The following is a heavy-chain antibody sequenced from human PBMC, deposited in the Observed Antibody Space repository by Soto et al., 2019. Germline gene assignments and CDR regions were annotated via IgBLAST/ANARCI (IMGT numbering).Heavy chain of an antibody. CDR2: IIPFFGTA. CDR1: VGTFSTFG. V-gene: IGHV1-69*01. D-gene: IGHD3-16*01. J-gene: IGHJ4*02. CDR3: ARTAPMDAGDKYYYDF. Sequence: QVQLVQSGAEVKKTGSSVKVSCKTSVGTFSTFGISWVRQAPGQGLEWMGGIIPFFGTAEYSQKFEDRITITEDESTNTVDMDLRSLTSEDTAIYYCARTAPMDAGDKYYYDFWGQGALVTVSS.